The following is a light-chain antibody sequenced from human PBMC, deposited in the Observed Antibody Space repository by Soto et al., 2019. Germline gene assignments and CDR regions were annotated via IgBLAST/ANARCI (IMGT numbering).Light chain of an antibody. Sequence: DIQMTQSTSSLSAYVGDRVAITCRASQSISTYLNWYPQKPGKAPNLLIYTTSILESGVPSRFSGSGSGTDFTLTISSLQPEDFATYFCQQSYSRPRTFGQGTKVDI. CDR1: QSISTY. CDR3: QQSYSRPRT. CDR2: TTS. V-gene: IGKV1-39*01. J-gene: IGKJ1*01.